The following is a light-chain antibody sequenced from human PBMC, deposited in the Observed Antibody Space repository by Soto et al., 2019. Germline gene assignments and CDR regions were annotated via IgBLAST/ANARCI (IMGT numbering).Light chain of an antibody. V-gene: IGLV1-44*01. CDR3: AAWDDSLNGSV. CDR1: SSNIGNNT. CDR2: SNN. J-gene: IGLJ1*01. Sequence: QSVLTQPPSASGTPGQRVTISCSGSSSNIGNNTVNWYQQLPGTAPKLLTYSNNHRPSGVPDRFSGSKSGTSASLAISGLQSEDEADYYCAAWDDSLNGSVFGTGTKLTVL.